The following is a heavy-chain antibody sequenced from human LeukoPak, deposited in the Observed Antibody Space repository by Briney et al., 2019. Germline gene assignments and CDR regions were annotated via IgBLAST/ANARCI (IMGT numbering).Heavy chain of an antibody. V-gene: IGHV1-2*02. CDR1: GYTFTGYY. CDR3: ARDHGGSYPFDY. J-gene: IGHJ4*02. CDR2: INPNSGGT. D-gene: IGHD1-26*01. Sequence: ASVKVSCKASGYTFTGYYMHWVRQAPGQGLEWMGWINPNSGGTNYAQKFQGRVTMTRDTSISTAYMELSRLRSDDTAVYYCARDHGGSYPFDYWGQGTLVTVSS.